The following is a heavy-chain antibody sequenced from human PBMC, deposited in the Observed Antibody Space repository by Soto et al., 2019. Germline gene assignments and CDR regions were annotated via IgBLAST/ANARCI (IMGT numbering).Heavy chain of an antibody. J-gene: IGHJ4*02. D-gene: IGHD3-10*01. CDR2: IYISCNT. CDR1: SGFFTSGSYY. Sequence: PSDPLSFPCTVSSGFFTSGSYYLSRIRHPPEKGPECIGTIYISCNTYHNAFIKTLGTITADTSGSQFSLLLSSVTAADTAVDYCARSPSITRGYFDYWGQGTLVTVSS. CDR3: ARSPSITRGYFDY. V-gene: IGHV4-39*01.